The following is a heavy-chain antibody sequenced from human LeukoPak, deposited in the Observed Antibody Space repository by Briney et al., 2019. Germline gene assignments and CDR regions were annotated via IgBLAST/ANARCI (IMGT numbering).Heavy chain of an antibody. CDR1: GYTFSSYY. CDR2: INPRGASA. CDR3: AISSIGYFDY. Sequence: GASVKVSCKASGYTFSSYYIHWVRQAPGQGLEWMGIINPRGASAIYAQRFQGRVTMTRDTPTSTAHMELSSLRSEDTAVYYCAISSIGYFDYWGQGTLVTVSS. J-gene: IGHJ4*02. V-gene: IGHV1-46*01. D-gene: IGHD2-15*01.